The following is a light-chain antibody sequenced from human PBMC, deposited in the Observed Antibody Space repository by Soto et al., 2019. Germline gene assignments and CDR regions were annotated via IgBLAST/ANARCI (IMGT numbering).Light chain of an antibody. V-gene: IGKV1-13*02. J-gene: IGKJ1*01. Sequence: AIQMTQSPSSLSASVGDRVTITCRASQGIRNDLGWYQQKPGKAPKLLIYDVSSLASGVPSRFSGSGSGTEFTLTISSLQPDDFATYYCQQYDSYWTFGQGTKVDIK. CDR3: QQYDSYWT. CDR1: QGIRND. CDR2: DVS.